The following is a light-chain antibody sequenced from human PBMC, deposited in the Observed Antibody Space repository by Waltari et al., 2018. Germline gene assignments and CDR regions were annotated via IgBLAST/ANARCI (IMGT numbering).Light chain of an antibody. CDR3: QQYNYWPPLT. CDR2: GAS. V-gene: IGKV3-15*01. CDR1: QSVNSN. Sequence: EIIKTQSPATLSVSSGESANLPFRASQSVNSNLAWYQQKPGQAPRLLISGASTRATGIPARFSGTGSGTEFTLTITSLQSEDFATYYCQQYNYWPPLTFGGGTKVEI. J-gene: IGKJ4*01.